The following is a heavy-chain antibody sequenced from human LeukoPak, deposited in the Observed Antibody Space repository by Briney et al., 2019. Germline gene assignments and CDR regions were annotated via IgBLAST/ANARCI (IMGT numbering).Heavy chain of an antibody. V-gene: IGHV3-23*01. Sequence: GGSLRLSCAASGFTFSSFAMSWVRQAPGKGLEWVSAINFSGGTTYYADSVKGRFTISRDNFKNTLYLQMNGLRADDTAVYYCTKGHYYGSGSYWVWGQGTLVTVSS. CDR1: GFTFSSFA. D-gene: IGHD3-10*01. J-gene: IGHJ4*02. CDR3: TKGHYYGSGSYWV. CDR2: INFSGGTT.